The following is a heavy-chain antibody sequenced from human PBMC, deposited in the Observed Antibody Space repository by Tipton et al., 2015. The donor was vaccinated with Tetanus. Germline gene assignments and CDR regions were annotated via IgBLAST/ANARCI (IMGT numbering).Heavy chain of an antibody. V-gene: IGHV4-34*01. J-gene: IGHJ6*02. CDR3: ARATMVRGVLYMDV. CDR2: ISHSGTT. D-gene: IGHD3-10*01. CDR1: GGSFSGYY. Sequence: TLSLTCAVYGGSFSGYYWSWIRQTPGKGLEWIGDISHSGTTAYNPSLKSRVTISVDTSKNQFSLKLSSVTAADTAVYYCARATMVRGVLYMDVWGQGTTVTVSS.